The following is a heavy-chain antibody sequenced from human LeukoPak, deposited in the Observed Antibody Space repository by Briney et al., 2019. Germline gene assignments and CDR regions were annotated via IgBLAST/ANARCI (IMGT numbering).Heavy chain of an antibody. V-gene: IGHV3-30*18. CDR1: GFTFSSYG. J-gene: IGHJ3*02. D-gene: IGHD3-10*01. CDR3: AKDILTSGDAFDI. Sequence: GGSLTLSCAASGFTFSSYGMHWVRQAPGKGLEWVAVISYDGSNKYYADSVKGRFTISRDNSKNTLYLQMNSLRAEDTAVYYCAKDILTSGDAFDIWGQGTMVTVSS. CDR2: ISYDGSNK.